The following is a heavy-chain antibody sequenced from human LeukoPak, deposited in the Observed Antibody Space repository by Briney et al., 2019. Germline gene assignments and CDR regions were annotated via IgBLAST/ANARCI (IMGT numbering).Heavy chain of an antibody. V-gene: IGHV3-23*01. CDR2: ISGSGGST. D-gene: IGHD2-2*01. CDR3: AKVSTSSSKGHY. CDR1: GFTFSSYA. Sequence: GGSLRLSCAASGFTFSSYAMSWVRQAPGKGLEWVSGISGSGGSTYHADSVKSRFTISRDNSKNTLYLQMNSLRAEDTAVYYCAKVSTSSSKGHYWGQGTLVTVSS. J-gene: IGHJ4*02.